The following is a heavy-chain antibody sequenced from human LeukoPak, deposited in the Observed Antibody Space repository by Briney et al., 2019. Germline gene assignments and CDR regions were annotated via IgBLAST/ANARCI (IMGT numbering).Heavy chain of an antibody. D-gene: IGHD6-13*01. CDR2: ISGHNGNT. CDR3: ARASLTYSSTNEGHAFDI. Sequence: AASVKVSCKASGYTFTSYGISWVRQAPGQGLEWMGWISGHNGNTNYAQKLQGRVTMTTDTSTSTVYMELRSLRSEDTAVYYCARASLTYSSTNEGHAFDIWGQGTMVTVSS. V-gene: IGHV1-18*01. CDR1: GYTFTSYG. J-gene: IGHJ3*02.